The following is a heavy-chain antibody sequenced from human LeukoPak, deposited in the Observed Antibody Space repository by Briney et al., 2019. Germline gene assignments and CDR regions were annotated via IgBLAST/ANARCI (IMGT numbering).Heavy chain of an antibody. CDR2: IYYSGST. V-gene: IGHV4-59*01. Sequence: PSETLSLTCTVSGGSISSYYWSWIRQPPGKGLEWIGYIYYSGSTNYNPSLKSRVTISVDTSKNQFSLKLSSVTAADTAVYYCAIGIWGRWYFDLWGRGTLVTVSS. CDR1: GGSISSYY. D-gene: IGHD7-27*01. J-gene: IGHJ2*01. CDR3: AIGIWGRWYFDL.